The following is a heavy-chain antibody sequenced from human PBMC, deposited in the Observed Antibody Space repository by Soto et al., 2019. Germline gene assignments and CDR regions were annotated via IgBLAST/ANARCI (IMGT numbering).Heavy chain of an antibody. D-gene: IGHD6-13*01. CDR2: MGAHSGHT. J-gene: IGHJ6*02. CDR1: GYNFTRFG. CDR3: GREGQPLAQEDYYQFNGMDV. Sequence: QFQLVQSGAEVKKPGASVKVSCKASGYNFTRFGISWVRQAPGHGLEWMGWMGAHSGHTRQAQKFQGRPTLTPDASMNTAYNDLRSLTSDDTALYYWGREGQPLAQEDYYQFNGMDVWGQGTTVIVSS. V-gene: IGHV1-18*01.